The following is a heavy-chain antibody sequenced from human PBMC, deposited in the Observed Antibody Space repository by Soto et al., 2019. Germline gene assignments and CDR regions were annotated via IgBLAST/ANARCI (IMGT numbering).Heavy chain of an antibody. CDR1: GFTFSSYG. J-gene: IGHJ4*02. D-gene: IGHD6-19*01. CDR2: ISYDGSNK. Sequence: QVQLVESGGGVVQPGRSLRLSCAASGFTFSSYGMHWVRQAPGKGLEWVAVISYDGSNKYYADSVKGRFTISRDNSKNTLYLQMNRLRAEDTAVYYCAKVRAVAGLSFDYWGQGTLVTVSS. CDR3: AKVRAVAGLSFDY. V-gene: IGHV3-30*18.